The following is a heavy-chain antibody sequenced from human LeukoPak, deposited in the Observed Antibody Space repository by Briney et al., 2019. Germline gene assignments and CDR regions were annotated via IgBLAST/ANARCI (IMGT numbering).Heavy chain of an antibody. D-gene: IGHD1-14*01. CDR2: IGPAGTDR. CDR1: GFTFSSCG. V-gene: IGHV3-21*01. J-gene: IGHJ4*02. CDR3: ATETIGRHYDY. Sequence: GGSLRLSCAASGFTFSSCGFNWVRQAPGKGLEWVSSIGPAGTDRYYADSVRGRFTISRDSAKNSMYLQMDSLRDEDTAVYYCATETIGRHYDYWGQGTLLTVSS.